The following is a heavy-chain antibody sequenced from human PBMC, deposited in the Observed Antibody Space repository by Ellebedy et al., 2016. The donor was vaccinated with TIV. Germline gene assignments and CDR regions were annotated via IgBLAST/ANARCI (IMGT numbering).Heavy chain of an antibody. V-gene: IGHV3-66*01. CDR3: AAWLRFGDLVPFDP. D-gene: IGHD3-10*01. CDR2: IDCGGKT. J-gene: IGHJ5*02. Sequence: GESLKISCEGFRFTVSSKFMTWVRQAPGKGLEWVSGIDCGGKTFYADSVKGRFTISRDNSKNTVFLQMNSLRPEDTAVYYCAAWLRFGDLVPFDPWGQGTLVTVSS. CDR1: RFTVSSKF.